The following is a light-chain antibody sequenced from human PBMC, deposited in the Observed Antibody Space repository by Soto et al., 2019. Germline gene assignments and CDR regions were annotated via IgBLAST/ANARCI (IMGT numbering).Light chain of an antibody. CDR1: SSDVGGYNY. Sequence: QSALTQPASVSGSPGQSITFSCTGTSSDVGGYNYVSWYQQHPGKAPKLMIYEVSNRPSGVSNRFSGSKSGNTASLTISGHQAEDEADYYCSSYTSSSTYVFGTGTKLTVL. CDR2: EVS. CDR3: SSYTSSSTYV. V-gene: IGLV2-14*01. J-gene: IGLJ1*01.